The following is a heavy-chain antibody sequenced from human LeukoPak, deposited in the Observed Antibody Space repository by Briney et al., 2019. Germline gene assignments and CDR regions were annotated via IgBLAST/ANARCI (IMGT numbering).Heavy chain of an antibody. CDR2: ISWNSGSI. CDR3: AKDGAKYYDFWCGYSPYYYYYGMDV. D-gene: IGHD3-3*01. J-gene: IGHJ6*02. Sequence: GRSLRLSCAASGFTFDDYAMHWVRQAPGKGLEWVSGISWNSGSIGYADSVKGRFTISRDNAKNSLYLQMNSMRAEDTALYFCAKDGAKYYDFWCGYSPYYYYYGMDVWGQGTTVTVSS. V-gene: IGHV3-9*01. CDR1: GFTFDDYA.